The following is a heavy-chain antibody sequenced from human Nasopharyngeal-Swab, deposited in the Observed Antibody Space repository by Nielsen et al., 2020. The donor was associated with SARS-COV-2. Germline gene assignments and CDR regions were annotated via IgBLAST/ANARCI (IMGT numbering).Heavy chain of an antibody. J-gene: IGHJ3*02. CDR3: TTQLGDAFDI. Sequence: SSVTVSCKASGGTFSSYAISWVRQAPGQGLEWMGGIIPIFGTANYAQKFQGRVTITADESTSTAYMELSSLRSEDTAVYYCTTQLGDAFDIWGQGTMVTVSS. CDR1: GGTFSSYA. V-gene: IGHV1-69*13. D-gene: IGHD6-6*01. CDR2: IIPIFGTA.